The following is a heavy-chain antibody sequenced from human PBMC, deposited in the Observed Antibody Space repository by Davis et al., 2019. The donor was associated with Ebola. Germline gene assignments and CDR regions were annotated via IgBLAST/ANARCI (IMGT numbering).Heavy chain of an antibody. Sequence: GGSLRLSCAASGFTVSNHYMTWVRQAPGKGLEWVSIIYSGGTPSYADSVKGRFTISRDNSKNTLDLQMNSLRVEDTAVYYCASSRFGVVTIRSGHDYWGQGALVTVSS. D-gene: IGHD3-3*01. CDR2: IYSGGTP. CDR1: GFTVSNHY. V-gene: IGHV3-66*01. J-gene: IGHJ4*02. CDR3: ASSRFGVVTIRSGHDY.